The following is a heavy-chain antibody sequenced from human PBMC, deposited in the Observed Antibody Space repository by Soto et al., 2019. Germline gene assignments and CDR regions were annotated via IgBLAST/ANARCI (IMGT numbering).Heavy chain of an antibody. CDR2: IIPIFGTA. J-gene: IGHJ4*02. CDR1: GGTFSSYA. CDR3: ARGTKLLALGAYFDY. Sequence: GASVKVSCKASGGTFSSYAISWVRQAPGQGLEWMGGIIPIFGTANYAQKFQGRVTITADESTSTAYMELSSLRSEDTAVYYCARGTKLLALGAYFDYWGQGTLVTVSS. V-gene: IGHV1-69*13. D-gene: IGHD2-15*01.